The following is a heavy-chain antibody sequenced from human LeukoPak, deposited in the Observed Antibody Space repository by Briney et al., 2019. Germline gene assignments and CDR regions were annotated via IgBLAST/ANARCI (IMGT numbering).Heavy chain of an antibody. D-gene: IGHD2-15*01. J-gene: IGHJ4*02. V-gene: IGHV3-23*01. Sequence: GGSLRLSCTASGFTFSNHAMSWVRQAPGKGLEWVSTISGSDGSTYYADSVKGRFTISRDNSKNTLYLQMNSLRVEDTAIYYCAKGRGYCTGGSYYSDYWGQGTLVTVSS. CDR3: AKGRGYCTGGSYYSDY. CDR2: ISGSDGST. CDR1: GFTFSNHA.